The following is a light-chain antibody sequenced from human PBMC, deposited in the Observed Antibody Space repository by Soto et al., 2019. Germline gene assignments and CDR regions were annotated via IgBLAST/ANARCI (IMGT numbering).Light chain of an antibody. CDR2: AAS. CDR1: QTIRSY. Sequence: IQMTQSPSSLSASVGDRVTITCRASQTIRSYLNWYQQKPGKAPNLLIYAASSLQSGVPSRFSGSGSGTDFTLTISSLQPEDFATCYCQQSYSTPLTFGGGTKVDI. V-gene: IGKV1-39*01. CDR3: QQSYSTPLT. J-gene: IGKJ4*01.